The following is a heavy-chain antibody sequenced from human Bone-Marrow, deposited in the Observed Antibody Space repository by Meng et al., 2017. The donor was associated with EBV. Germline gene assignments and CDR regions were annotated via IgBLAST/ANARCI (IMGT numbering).Heavy chain of an antibody. CDR3: ARDNVDTAMVPH. Sequence: QVQHQGSGPGLVKPSETLSLTCTVSGGSVSSGSYYWSWIRQPPGKGLEWIGYIYYSGSTNYNPSLKSRVTISVDTSKNQFSLKLSSVTAADTAVYYCARDNVDTAMVPHWGQGTLVTVSS. J-gene: IGHJ4*02. V-gene: IGHV4-61*01. CDR2: IYYSGST. D-gene: IGHD5-18*01. CDR1: GGSVSSGSYY.